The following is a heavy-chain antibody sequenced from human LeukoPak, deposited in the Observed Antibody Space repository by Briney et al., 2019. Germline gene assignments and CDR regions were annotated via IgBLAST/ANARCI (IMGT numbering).Heavy chain of an antibody. Sequence: GESLKISCKGSGYSFTNYWIGWVRQMPGKGLEWMGIIYPGDSATRYSPSFQGQVTISADKSISTAYLQWSSLKASDTAMYYCARQVVVVTARGYYYYGMDVWGQGTTVTVSS. CDR1: GYSFTNYW. D-gene: IGHD2-21*02. CDR2: IYPGDSAT. V-gene: IGHV5-51*01. J-gene: IGHJ6*02. CDR3: ARQVVVVTARGYYYYGMDV.